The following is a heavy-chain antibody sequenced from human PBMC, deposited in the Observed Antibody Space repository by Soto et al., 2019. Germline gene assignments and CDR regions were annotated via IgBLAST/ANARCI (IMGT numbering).Heavy chain of an antibody. Sequence: QVQLVESGGGLVKPGGSLRLSCAASGFTFSDYYMTWIRQAPGKGLEYISYISGSGTTKYHADSVKGRFTISRDNAKNSLYLQMNSLRAEETAVYYCARGGYSGYVIYWGQGTLVTVSS. CDR3: ARGGYSGYVIY. CDR1: GFTFSDYY. D-gene: IGHD5-12*01. CDR2: ISGSGTTK. J-gene: IGHJ4*02. V-gene: IGHV3-11*01.